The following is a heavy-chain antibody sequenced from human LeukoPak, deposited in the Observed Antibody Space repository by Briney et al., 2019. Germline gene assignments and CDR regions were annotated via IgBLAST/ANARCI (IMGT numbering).Heavy chain of an antibody. CDR1: GYSFTSYW. Sequence: GESLKISCKGSGYSFTSYWSGWVRQMPGKGLEWMGIIYPGDSDTRYSPSFQGQVTISADKSISTAYLQWSSLKASDTAMYYCARRGYCSSTSCYTAFDYWGQGTLVTVSS. V-gene: IGHV5-51*01. D-gene: IGHD2-2*02. J-gene: IGHJ4*02. CDR3: ARRGYCSSTSCYTAFDY. CDR2: IYPGDSDT.